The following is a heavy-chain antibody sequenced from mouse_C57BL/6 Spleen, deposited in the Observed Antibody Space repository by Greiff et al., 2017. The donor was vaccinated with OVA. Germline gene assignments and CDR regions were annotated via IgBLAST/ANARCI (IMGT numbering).Heavy chain of an antibody. CDR3: TKPSVYGSGYEGPFDY. Sequence: EVKVEESGGGLVQPGGSMKLSCAASGFTFSDAWMDWVRQSPEKGLEWVAEIRNKANNHATYYAESVKGRFTISRADSKSSVYLQMNSVRAEYTGIYYCTKPSVYGSGYEGPFDYWGQGTTLTVSS. D-gene: IGHD1-1*01. V-gene: IGHV6-6*01. J-gene: IGHJ2*01. CDR1: GFTFSDAW. CDR2: IRNKANNHAT.